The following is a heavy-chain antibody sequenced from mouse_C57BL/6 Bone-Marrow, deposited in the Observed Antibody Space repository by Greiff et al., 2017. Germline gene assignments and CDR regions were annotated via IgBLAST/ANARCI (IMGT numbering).Heavy chain of an antibody. V-gene: IGHV1-55*01. D-gene: IGHD2-5*01. CDR2: IYPGSGST. CDR1: GYTFTSYW. J-gene: IGHJ1*03. CDR3: ARPYYSNYWYFDV. Sequence: QVQLQQPGAELVKPGASVKMSCKASGYTFTSYWITWVKQRPGQGLEWIGEIYPGSGSTNYNEKFKSKATLTVDTSSSTAYMQLSSLTSEDSAVYCCARPYYSNYWYFDVWGTGTAVTVSS.